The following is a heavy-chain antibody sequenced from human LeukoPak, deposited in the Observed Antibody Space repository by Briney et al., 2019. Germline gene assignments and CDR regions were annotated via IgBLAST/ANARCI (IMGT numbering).Heavy chain of an antibody. CDR1: GFTFSSYW. J-gene: IGHJ4*02. CDR3: ARSRVGRLLYFDY. V-gene: IGHV3-7*01. D-gene: IGHD2-15*01. CDR2: IKQDGSEK. Sequence: GGSLRLSCAASGFTFSSYWMSWVRQAPGKGVEWVANIKQDGSEKYYVDSVKGRFTISRDNAKDSLYLQMNSLRAEDTAVYYCARSRVGRLLYFDYWGQGTLVTVSS.